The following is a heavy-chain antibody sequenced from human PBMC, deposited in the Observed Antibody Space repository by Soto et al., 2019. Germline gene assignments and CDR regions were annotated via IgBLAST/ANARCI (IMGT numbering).Heavy chain of an antibody. CDR1: GFTFTNAW. J-gene: IGHJ4*02. Sequence: EVQLVESGGGLVKPWGSLRLSCAASGFTFTNAWMSWVRQAPGKGLEWVGRIKSVRDGGATDYAAPVKGRFAISQDESIKTLYLQMDSLKTEDTAVYYCTTLGTLAASNYWGQGTLVTVSS. CDR2: IKSVRDGGAT. D-gene: IGHD3-3*02. CDR3: TTLGTLAASNY. V-gene: IGHV3-15*01.